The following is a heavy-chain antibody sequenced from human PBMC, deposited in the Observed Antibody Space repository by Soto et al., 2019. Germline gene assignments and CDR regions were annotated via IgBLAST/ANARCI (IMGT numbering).Heavy chain of an antibody. J-gene: IGHJ4*02. CDR2: ISHRGDT. CDR1: GFTVSSNH. V-gene: IGHV3-53*01. Sequence: VQLVESGGGLIQPGGSLRLSCAASGFTVSSNHMTWIRQAPGRGPEWVSTISHRGDTFYADSVKGRFAISRDNSKNMLYLQMNSLRPEDTAVYYCATGVDAAKDGYWGQGTMVTVSS. D-gene: IGHD5-18*01. CDR3: ATGVDAAKDGY.